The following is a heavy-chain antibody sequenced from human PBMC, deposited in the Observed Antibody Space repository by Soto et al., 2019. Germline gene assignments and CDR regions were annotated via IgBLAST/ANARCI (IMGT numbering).Heavy chain of an antibody. V-gene: IGHV4-31*03. J-gene: IGHJ6*02. CDR2: IYYSGST. D-gene: IGHD2-2*01. CDR3: ARDGGGLPKGVVPAASTDYYYVMDV. CDR1: GGSISSGGYY. Sequence: SETLSLTCTVSGGSISSGGYYWSWIRQHPGKGLEWIGYIYYSGSTYYNPSLKSRVTISVDTSKNQFSLKLSSVTAADTAVYYCARDGGGLPKGVVPAASTDYYYVMDVWGQGTTVTVYS.